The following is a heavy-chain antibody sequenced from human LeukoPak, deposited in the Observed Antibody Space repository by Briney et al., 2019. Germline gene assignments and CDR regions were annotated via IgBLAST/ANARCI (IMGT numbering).Heavy chain of an antibody. Sequence: SETLSLTCTVSGGSISSYYWSWIRQPPGKGLEWIGYIYYSGSTNYNPSLKSRVTISVDTSKNQFSLKLSSVTAADTAVYYCARLNSGSYFSTYYFDYWGQGTLVTVSS. CDR3: ARLNSGSYFSTYYFDY. CDR1: GGSISSYY. CDR2: IYYSGST. J-gene: IGHJ4*02. D-gene: IGHD1-26*01. V-gene: IGHV4-59*01.